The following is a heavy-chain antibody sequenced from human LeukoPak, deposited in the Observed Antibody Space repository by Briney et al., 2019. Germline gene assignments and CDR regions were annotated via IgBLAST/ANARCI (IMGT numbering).Heavy chain of an antibody. Sequence: SQILSLTCTVSGGSISSGSYYWSWIRQPAGKGLEWIGRIYTSGSTNYNPSLKTRVTISVDTSKTQFSLKLSPVTAADTAVYYCARGYYDFWSGYPSFDYWGQGTLVTVSS. CDR1: GGSISSGSYY. CDR3: ARGYYDFWSGYPSFDY. J-gene: IGHJ4*02. V-gene: IGHV4-61*02. D-gene: IGHD3-3*01. CDR2: IYTSGST.